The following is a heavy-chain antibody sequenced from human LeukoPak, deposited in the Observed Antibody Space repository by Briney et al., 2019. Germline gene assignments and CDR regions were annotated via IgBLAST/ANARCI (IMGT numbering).Heavy chain of an antibody. Sequence: ASVKVSCKASGYIFTSYYMHWVRQAPGQGLEWVGIINPSGGSTSYAQKFQGRVTMTRDTSTSTVYMELSSLRSEDTAVYYCARDSEGSDAFDIWGQGTMVTVSS. D-gene: IGHD3-10*01. J-gene: IGHJ3*02. CDR1: GYIFTSYY. CDR3: ARDSEGSDAFDI. CDR2: INPSGGST. V-gene: IGHV1-46*01.